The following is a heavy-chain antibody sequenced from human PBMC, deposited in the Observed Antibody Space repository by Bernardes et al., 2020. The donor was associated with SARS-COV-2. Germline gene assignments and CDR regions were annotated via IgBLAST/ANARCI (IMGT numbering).Heavy chain of an antibody. Sequence: GGSLRLSCAASGFSFNDYEMHWVRQTTGGGLEWVSAIAPAGNTFYSGSVRGRFTISRDNAKDSLYLELNSLTAGDTALYYCVREEARYNKGAFDIWGQGTLVTVSS. CDR1: GFSFNDYE. CDR3: VREEARYNKGAFDI. CDR2: IAPAGNT. V-gene: IGHV3-13*01. J-gene: IGHJ3*02. D-gene: IGHD1-20*01.